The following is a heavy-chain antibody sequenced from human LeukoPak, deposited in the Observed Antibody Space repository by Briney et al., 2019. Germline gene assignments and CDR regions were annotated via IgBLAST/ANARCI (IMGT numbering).Heavy chain of an antibody. D-gene: IGHD2-2*01. Sequence: SETLSLTCTVSGGSISSYYWSWIRQPPGKRLEWIGYIYHSRSTNYNSSLKSRVTISVDTSKNQFSLKLSSVTAADTAVYYCARHAAFAEYQSHLTHFDYWGQGTLVTVSS. CDR3: ARHAAFAEYQSHLTHFDY. V-gene: IGHV4-59*08. CDR2: IYHSRST. CDR1: GGSISSYY. J-gene: IGHJ4*02.